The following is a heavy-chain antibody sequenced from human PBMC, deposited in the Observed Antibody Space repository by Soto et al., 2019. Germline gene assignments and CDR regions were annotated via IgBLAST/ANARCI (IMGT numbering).Heavy chain of an antibody. D-gene: IGHD3-9*01. V-gene: IGHV3-33*06. CDR3: AKGLTGYDAFDN. CDR1: GFTFRSYG. Sequence: QVQLVESGGGVVQPGRSLRLSCAASGFTFRSYGMHWVRQAPGKGLEWVAVIWYDGSNKYYADSVKGRFTISRDNSKNSLYLQMNSLRAEDTAVYYCAKGLTGYDAFDNWGQGTMVTVSS. J-gene: IGHJ3*02. CDR2: IWYDGSNK.